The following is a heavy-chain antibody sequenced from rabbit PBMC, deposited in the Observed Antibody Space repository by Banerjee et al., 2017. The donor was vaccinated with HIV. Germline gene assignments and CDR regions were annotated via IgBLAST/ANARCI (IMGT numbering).Heavy chain of an antibody. V-gene: IGHV1S45*01. CDR1: GFSFSDRDV. J-gene: IGHJ4*01. CDR3: VREAGYGGYGDANL. Sequence: QEQLEESGGGLVKPEGSLTLTCKASGFSFSDRDVMCWVRQAPGKGLEWIACINTYTAKSVYATWATGRFTISSHNAQNTLYLQLNSLTAADTATYFCVREAGYGGYGDANLWGPGTLVTVS. CDR2: INTYTAKS. D-gene: IGHD6-1*01.